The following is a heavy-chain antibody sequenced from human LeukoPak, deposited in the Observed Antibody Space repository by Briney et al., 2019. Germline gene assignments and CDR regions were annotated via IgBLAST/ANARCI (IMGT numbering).Heavy chain of an antibody. J-gene: IGHJ5*02. V-gene: IGHV3-30*02. D-gene: IGHD3-10*01. CDR3: AKLPPRYYGSGSYILSDP. CDR1: GFTFSSYG. CDR2: IRYDGSNK. Sequence: PGGSLRLSCAASGFTFSSYGMHWVRQAPGKGLEWVAFIRYDGSNKYYAGPVKGRFTISRDNSKNTLYLQMNSLRAEDTAVYYCAKLPPRYYGSGSYILSDPWGQGTLVTVSS.